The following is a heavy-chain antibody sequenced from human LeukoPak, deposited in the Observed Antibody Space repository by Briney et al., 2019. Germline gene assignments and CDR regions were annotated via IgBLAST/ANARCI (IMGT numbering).Heavy chain of an antibody. D-gene: IGHD5-12*01. V-gene: IGHV3-23*01. Sequence: PGGSLRLSCAASGFTFSSYVMNWLRQAPGEGLEWVSTISGSDGRTFYADSVRGRFTISRDNSKTTVYLQMNSLRAGDTAVYYCAKVQRSDFDMNFDSWGQGTLVTVSS. CDR3: AKVQRSDFDMNFDS. J-gene: IGHJ4*02. CDR2: ISGSDGRT. CDR1: GFTFSSYV.